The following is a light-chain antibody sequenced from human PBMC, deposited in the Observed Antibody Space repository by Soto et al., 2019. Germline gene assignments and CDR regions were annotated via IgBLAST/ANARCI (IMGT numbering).Light chain of an antibody. V-gene: IGKV3-20*01. CDR1: QSVSSSY. CDR3: QQYGTSPGT. J-gene: IGKJ1*01. CDR2: GAS. Sequence: EIVFTQSPGTLSLSPGERATLSCSASQSVSSSYLAWYQQKPGQAPTLLIFGASSRATGIPDRFSGSGSGTDFTLTISGLQPEDFAVYYCQQYGTSPGTFGQGTKVDIK.